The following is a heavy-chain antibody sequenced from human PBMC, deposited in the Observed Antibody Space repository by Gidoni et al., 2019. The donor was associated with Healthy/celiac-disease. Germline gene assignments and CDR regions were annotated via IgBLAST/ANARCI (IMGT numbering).Heavy chain of an antibody. Sequence: EVQLVESGGGLVQPGGSLRLSCAASGFTFSDHYMAWVRQAPGKGLEWVGRTRNKANSYTTEYAASVKGRFTISRDDSKNSLYLQMNSLKTEDTAVYYCARVRHYYDSSGYYSYAFDIWGQGTMVTVSS. J-gene: IGHJ3*02. D-gene: IGHD3-22*01. CDR2: TRNKANSYTT. CDR3: ARVRHYYDSSGYYSYAFDI. V-gene: IGHV3-72*01. CDR1: GFTFSDHY.